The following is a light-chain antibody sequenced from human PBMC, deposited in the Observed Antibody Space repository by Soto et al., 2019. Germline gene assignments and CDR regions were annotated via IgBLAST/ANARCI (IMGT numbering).Light chain of an antibody. CDR3: SSYTTSNTRQIV. CDR1: SSDVGGYNY. Sequence: QSVLTQPASVSGSPGQSITISCTGTSSDVGGYNYVSWYQHHPGKAPKLLIYDVSNRPSGVSNRFSGSKSDNTASLTISGLQPEDEAAYYCSSYTTSNTRQIVFGTGTKVTVL. V-gene: IGLV2-14*03. J-gene: IGLJ1*01. CDR2: DVS.